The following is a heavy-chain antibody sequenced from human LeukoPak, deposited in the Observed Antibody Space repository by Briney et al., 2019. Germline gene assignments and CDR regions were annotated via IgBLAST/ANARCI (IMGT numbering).Heavy chain of an antibody. CDR2: ISSSSSYI. CDR3: AREPGGYSSNHFDY. D-gene: IGHD6-13*01. V-gene: IGHV3-21*04. J-gene: IGHJ4*02. CDR1: GFTFSSYS. Sequence: GGSLRLSCAASGFTFSSYSMNWVRQAPGKGLEWVSSISSSSSYIYYADSVKGRFTISRDNAKNSLYLQMNSLRAEDTAVYYCAREPGGYSSNHFDYWGQGTLVTVSS.